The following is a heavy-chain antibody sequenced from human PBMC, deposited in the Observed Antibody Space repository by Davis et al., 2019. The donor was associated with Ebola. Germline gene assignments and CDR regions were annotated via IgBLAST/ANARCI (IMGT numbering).Heavy chain of an antibody. CDR1: GFTFDDHA. V-gene: IGHV3-9*01. D-gene: IGHD3-3*01. CDR3: ARAVFHEVLDY. Sequence: PGGSLRLSCAASGFTFDDHALHWVRQAPGKGLEWVAGINWNGNVIAYADSVKGRFTISRDNSENTLYLQMNSLTADDTAVYYCARAVFHEVLDYWGQGTPVTVSS. CDR2: INWNGNVI. J-gene: IGHJ4*02.